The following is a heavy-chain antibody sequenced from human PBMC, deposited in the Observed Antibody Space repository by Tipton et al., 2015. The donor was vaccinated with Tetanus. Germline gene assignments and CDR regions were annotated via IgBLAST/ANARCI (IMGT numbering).Heavy chain of an antibody. V-gene: IGHV3-23*01. D-gene: IGHD6-13*01. CDR1: GFTFSSYA. CDR3: AKALAAAGTVDYYYYYGMDV. Sequence: AVSGFTFSSYAMSWVRQAPGKGLEWVSAISGSGGSTYYADSVKGRFTISRDNSKNTLYLQTNSLRAEDTAVYYCAKALAAAGTVDYYYYYGMDVWGQGTTVTVSS. J-gene: IGHJ6*02. CDR2: ISGSGGST.